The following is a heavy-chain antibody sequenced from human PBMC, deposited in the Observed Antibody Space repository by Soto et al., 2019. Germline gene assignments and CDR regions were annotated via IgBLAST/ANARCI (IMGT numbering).Heavy chain of an antibody. Sequence: PGGSLRLSCAASGFTFSDYYMSWIRQAPGEGLEWVSSITSSGSTTYYTDSVKGRFTISRDNAKNSLYLQMNSLRAEDTAVYYWARERYSYGPYYFDYWGQGTLVTVSS. V-gene: IGHV3-11*01. D-gene: IGHD5-18*01. CDR2: ITSSGSTT. CDR3: ARERYSYGPYYFDY. CDR1: GFTFSDYY. J-gene: IGHJ4*02.